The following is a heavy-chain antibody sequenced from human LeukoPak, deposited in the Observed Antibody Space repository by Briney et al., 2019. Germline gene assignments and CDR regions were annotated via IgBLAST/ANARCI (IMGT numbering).Heavy chain of an antibody. CDR1: GFTFSSYW. D-gene: IGHD6-13*01. J-gene: IGHJ4*02. CDR2: IKQDGGET. Sequence: GGSLRLSCAASGFTFSSYWMTWVRQAPGKGLEWVANIKQDGGETYYVGSVKGRFTISRDNAQNSPYLQMNSLRAEDTAIYYCAGGVWPRSNYWGQGTLVTVSS. CDR3: AGGVWPRSNY. V-gene: IGHV3-7*01.